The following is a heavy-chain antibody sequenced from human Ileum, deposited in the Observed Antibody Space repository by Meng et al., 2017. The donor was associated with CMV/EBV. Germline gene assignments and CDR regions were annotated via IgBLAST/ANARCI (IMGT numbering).Heavy chain of an antibody. CDR1: GFTFSTYG. Sequence: GESLKISCAASGFTFSTYGFHWVRQAPGKGLDWVTFIRYDGSSEYYGDSVKGRFTISRDNSKNTLYLQMNNLRGEDTGVYYCAKDQALYGMDVWGQGTTVTVSS. J-gene: IGHJ6*02. CDR2: IRYDGSSE. CDR3: AKDQALYGMDV. V-gene: IGHV3-30*02.